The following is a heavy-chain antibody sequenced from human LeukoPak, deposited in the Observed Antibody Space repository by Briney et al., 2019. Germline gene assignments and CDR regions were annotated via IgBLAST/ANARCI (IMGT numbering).Heavy chain of an antibody. V-gene: IGHV4-59*01. CDR1: GGSISSYY. CDR2: IYYSGTT. CDR3: ARDKRFSSSFDY. Sequence: SETLSLTCTVSGGSISSYYWSWIRQPPGKALGWIGYIYYSGTTNYKPSLRSRVTISVDTSNNQFSLRLSSVTAADTAVYYCARDKRFSSSFDYWGQGTPVTVSS. J-gene: IGHJ4*02. D-gene: IGHD6-13*01.